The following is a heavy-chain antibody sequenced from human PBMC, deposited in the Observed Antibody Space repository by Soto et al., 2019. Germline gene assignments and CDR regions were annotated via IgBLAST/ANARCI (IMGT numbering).Heavy chain of an antibody. Sequence: PSETLSLTCTVSGGSISSGDYYWSWIRQPPGKGLEWIGYIYYSGSTYYNPSLKSRVTISVDTSKNQFSLKLSSVTAADTAVYYCARDLGYSASSQDGMDVWGQGTTVTVSS. J-gene: IGHJ6*02. D-gene: IGHD5-18*01. V-gene: IGHV4-30-4*01. CDR1: GGSISSGDYY. CDR3: ARDLGYSASSQDGMDV. CDR2: IYYSGST.